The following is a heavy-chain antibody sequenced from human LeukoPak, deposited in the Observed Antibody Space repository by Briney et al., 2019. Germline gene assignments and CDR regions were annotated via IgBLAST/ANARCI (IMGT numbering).Heavy chain of an antibody. CDR1: GFTVSSNY. CDR3: ARNGITMITTGDY. V-gene: IGHV3-66*01. Sequence: GGSLRLSCAASGFTVSSNYMNWVRQAPGKGLEWVSVIYSGGSTYYADSVKGRFTISRDNAKNSLYLQMNSLRAEDTAVYYCARNGITMITTGDYWGQGTLVTVSS. D-gene: IGHD3-22*01. CDR2: IYSGGST. J-gene: IGHJ4*02.